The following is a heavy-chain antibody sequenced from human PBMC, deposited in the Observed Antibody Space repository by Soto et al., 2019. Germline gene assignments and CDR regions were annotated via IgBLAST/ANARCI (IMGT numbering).Heavy chain of an antibody. J-gene: IGHJ6*02. CDR3: GRGNYYYYGMDV. CDR1: GGSSSGYY. CDR2: INHSGST. Sequence: PAETLSLTCAVYGGSSSGYYWSWIRQPPGKGLEWMGEINHSGSTNYNPSLKSRVTISVDTSKNQFSLKMSSVTTGATPVTWCGRGNYYYYGMDVWGQGTRVTASS. V-gene: IGHV4-34*01.